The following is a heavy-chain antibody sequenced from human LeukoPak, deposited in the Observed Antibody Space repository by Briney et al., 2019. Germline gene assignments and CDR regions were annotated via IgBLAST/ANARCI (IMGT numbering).Heavy chain of an antibody. CDR3: VKSLDRHYYDIHGPLSH. CDR2: ISYEGSNK. V-gene: IGHV3-30*18. D-gene: IGHD3-22*01. J-gene: IGHJ4*02. CDR1: GFTFSDYG. Sequence: GGSLRLSCAASGFTFSDYGMYWVRQAPGKGLEWVAAISYEGSNKYYGDSVKGRITISRDNARNTVDPQMNSLRAEDTAVYYCVKSLDRHYYDIHGPLSHWGQGTLVTVSS.